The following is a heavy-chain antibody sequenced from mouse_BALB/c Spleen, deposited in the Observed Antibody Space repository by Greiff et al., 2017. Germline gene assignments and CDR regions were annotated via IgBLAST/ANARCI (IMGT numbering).Heavy chain of an antibody. D-gene: IGHD4-1*01. Sequence: EVQLQQSGPGLVKPSQSLSLTCTVTGYSITSDYAWNWIRQFPGNKLEWMGYISFSGSTSYNPSLKSRISITRDTSKNQFFLQLNSVTTEDTATYYCARWTGTGAYWGQGTLVTVSA. CDR3: ARWTGTGAY. CDR2: ISFSGST. J-gene: IGHJ3*01. CDR1: GYSITSDYA. V-gene: IGHV3-2*02.